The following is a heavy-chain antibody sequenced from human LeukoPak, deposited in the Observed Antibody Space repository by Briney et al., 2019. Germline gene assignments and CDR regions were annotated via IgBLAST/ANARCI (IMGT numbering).Heavy chain of an antibody. CDR2: IKQDGSEK. D-gene: IGHD3-10*02. CDR3: AELGITMIGGV. V-gene: IGHV3-7*01. CDR1: GFTFSSYS. Sequence: PGGSLRLSCAASGFTFSSYSMNWVRQAPGKGLEWVANIKQDGSEKNYVDSVKGRFTISRDNAKNSLYLQMNSLRAEDTAVYYCAELGITMIGGVWGKGTTVTIPS. J-gene: IGHJ6*04.